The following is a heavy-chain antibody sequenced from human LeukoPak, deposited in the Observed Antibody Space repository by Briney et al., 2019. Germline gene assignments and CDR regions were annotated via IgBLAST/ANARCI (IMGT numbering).Heavy chain of an antibody. CDR3: ARSRATNDY. D-gene: IGHD1-26*01. CDR1: GFTFKNYR. J-gene: IGHJ4*02. CDR2: MKDDGNEI. V-gene: IGHV3-7*01. Sequence: GGSLRLSCTASGFTFKNYRMTWVRQAPGKGLEWVVSMKDDGNEIQYVDSVKGRFTISRDNAKNSLYLQMNNLRAEDTAVYYCARSRATNDYWGQGTLVTVSS.